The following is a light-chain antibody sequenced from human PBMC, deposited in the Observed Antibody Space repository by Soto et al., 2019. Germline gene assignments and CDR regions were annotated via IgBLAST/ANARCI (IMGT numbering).Light chain of an antibody. J-gene: IGKJ5*01. CDR3: QQRSNWPLIT. V-gene: IGKV3-11*01. CDR1: QSVSSY. CDR2: DAS. Sequence: EIVLTQSPATLSLSPGERATLSCRASQSVSSYLAWYQQKPGQAPRLPIYDASNRATGIPARFSGSGSGTDFTLTISSLEPEDFAVYYCQQRSNWPLITFGQGTRLEIK.